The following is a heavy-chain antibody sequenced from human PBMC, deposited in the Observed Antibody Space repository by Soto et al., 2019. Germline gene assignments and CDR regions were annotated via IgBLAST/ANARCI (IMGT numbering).Heavy chain of an antibody. D-gene: IGHD7-27*01. CDR1: GFTFSDYY. CDR3: AKGKNWGSADWYFDL. V-gene: IGHV3-11*01. Sequence: PGGSLRLSCAASGFTFSDYYMSWIRQAPGKGLEWVSYISSSGSTIYYADSVKGRFTISRGNAKNTLYLQMNSLRAEDTAVYYCAKGKNWGSADWYFDLWGRGTLVTVSS. CDR2: ISSSGSTI. J-gene: IGHJ2*01.